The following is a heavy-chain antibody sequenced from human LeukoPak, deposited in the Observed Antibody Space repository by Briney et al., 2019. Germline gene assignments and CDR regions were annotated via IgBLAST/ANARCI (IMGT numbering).Heavy chain of an antibody. CDR3: AKSGVASTGYDAFDI. Sequence: GGSLRLSCAASGLTFYSYGMSWVRQAPGKGLEWVSSIGGSADSTYYADSMKGRFTISRDNSKNTLYLHMNSLRAEDTAVYYCAKSGVASTGYDAFDIWGPGTMVTVSS. J-gene: IGHJ3*02. V-gene: IGHV3-23*01. CDR1: GLTFYSYG. CDR2: IGGSADST. D-gene: IGHD6-19*01.